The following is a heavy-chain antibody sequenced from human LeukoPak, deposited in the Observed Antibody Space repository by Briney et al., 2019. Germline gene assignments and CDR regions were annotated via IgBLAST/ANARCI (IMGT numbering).Heavy chain of an antibody. V-gene: IGHV1-69*05. CDR3: ARDLREGPFTVDTDIHWEY. J-gene: IGHJ4*02. CDR1: GGTFSSYA. Sequence: GASVKVSCKASGGTFSSYAISWVRQAPGQGLEWMGRIIPIFGTANYAQKFQGRVTITTDESTSTAYMELSSLRSEDTAVYYCARDLREGPFTVDTDIHWEYWGQGTLVTVSS. D-gene: IGHD5-18*01. CDR2: IIPIFGTA.